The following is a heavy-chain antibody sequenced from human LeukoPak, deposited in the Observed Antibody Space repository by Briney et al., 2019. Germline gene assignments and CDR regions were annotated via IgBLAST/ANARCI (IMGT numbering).Heavy chain of an antibody. D-gene: IGHD6-13*01. V-gene: IGHV1-69*06. CDR1: GGTFSSYA. CDR3: ASVGHRGGWYPTYYSSYYMDL. J-gene: IGHJ6*03. CDR2: IIPIFGTA. Sequence: GSSVKVSRKASGGTFSSYAISWVRQAPGQGLEWMGGIIPIFGTANYAQKFQGRVTITADKSTSTAYMELSSLRSEDTAVYYCASVGHRGGWYPTYYSSYYMDLWGKRTTVTVSS.